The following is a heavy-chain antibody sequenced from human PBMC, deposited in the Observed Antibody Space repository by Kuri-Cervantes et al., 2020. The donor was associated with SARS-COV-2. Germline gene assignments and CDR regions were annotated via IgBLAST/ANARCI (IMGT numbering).Heavy chain of an antibody. Sequence: GGSLRLSCAASGFTFSSYAMSWVRQAPGKGLEWVSAISGSGGSTYYADSVKGRFTISRDNSNNTLYLQMNILRSEDTAVYYCTKDLAGLGMTHWGQGTLVTVSS. CDR1: GFTFSSYA. V-gene: IGHV3-23*01. J-gene: IGHJ4*02. CDR2: ISGSGGST. D-gene: IGHD7-27*01. CDR3: TKDLAGLGMTH.